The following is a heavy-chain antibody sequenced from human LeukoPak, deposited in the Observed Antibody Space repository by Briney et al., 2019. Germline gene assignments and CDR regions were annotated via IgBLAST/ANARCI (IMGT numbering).Heavy chain of an antibody. CDR3: ARDSATSSTYYYYYYGMDV. CDR2: ISSSSSYI. J-gene: IGHJ6*02. V-gene: IGHV3-21*01. CDR1: AFTFSSQS. D-gene: IGHD2-2*01. Sequence: AGGSLRLSCVASAFTFSSQSMNWVRQAPGKGLEWVSSISSSSSYIYYADSVKGRFTISRDNAKNSLYLQMNSLRAEDTAVYYCARDSATSSTYYYYYYGMDVWGQGTTVTVSS.